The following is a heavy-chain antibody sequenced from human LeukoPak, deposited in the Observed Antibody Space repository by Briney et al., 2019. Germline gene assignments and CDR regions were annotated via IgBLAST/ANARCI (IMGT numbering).Heavy chain of an antibody. CDR3: ARLGRPLAVAEEF. J-gene: IGHJ4*02. Sequence: SETLSLTCTVSGGSISSSSYYWGWIRQPPGKGLEWIGSIYYSGSTYYNPSLKSRVTISVDTSKNQFSLKLSSVTAADTAVYYCARLGRPLAVAEEFWGQGTLVTVSS. V-gene: IGHV4-39*01. CDR2: IYYSGST. D-gene: IGHD6-19*01. CDR1: GGSISSSSYY.